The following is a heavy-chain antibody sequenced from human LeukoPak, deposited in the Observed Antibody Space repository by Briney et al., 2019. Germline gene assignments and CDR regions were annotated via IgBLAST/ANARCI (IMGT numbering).Heavy chain of an antibody. Sequence: GGSLRLSCAASGFTFSNYGMSWVRQPPGKGLEWVSSISGSEDTTYYADSVKGRFTISRDNSKNTLSLQMNSLRAEDTAVYYCAKRRGLELLYYYYMDVWGKGTTVTVSS. J-gene: IGHJ6*03. CDR3: AKRRGLELLYYYYMDV. V-gene: IGHV3-23*01. D-gene: IGHD1-7*01. CDR1: GFTFSNYG. CDR2: ISGSEDTT.